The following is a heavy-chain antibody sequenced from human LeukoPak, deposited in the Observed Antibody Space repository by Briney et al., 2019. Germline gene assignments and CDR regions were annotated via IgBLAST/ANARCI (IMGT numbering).Heavy chain of an antibody. Sequence: GGSLRLSCAASGFTFSDYYMSWIRQAPGKGLQWLAYSSTSGSITYYADSVKGRFTVSRDNAKNSVYLQMNSLRAEDTAVYYCARDFSDVRGNIFDSWGQGTLVTVSS. CDR1: GFTFSDYY. V-gene: IGHV3-11*04. CDR3: ARDFSDVRGNIFDS. D-gene: IGHD3-10*02. CDR2: SSTSGSIT. J-gene: IGHJ4*02.